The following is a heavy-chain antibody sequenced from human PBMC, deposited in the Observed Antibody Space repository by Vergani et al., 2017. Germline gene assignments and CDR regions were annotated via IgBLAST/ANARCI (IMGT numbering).Heavy chain of an antibody. CDR3: ARDITASVKSPPHPDWFDP. J-gene: IGHJ5*02. CDR2: INSSPNET. V-gene: IGHV3-21*06. D-gene: IGHD4-17*01. CDR1: GFNFHSFT. Sequence: EAYLVQSGGGLVNPGGSLRLSCAASGFNFHSFTMNWVRQAPGRGLEWISSINSSPNETFYADSVKGRFPISRDNVKNLLFLQMDNLRAADTAVYFCARDITASVKSPPHPDWFDPWGQGSLVTVSS.